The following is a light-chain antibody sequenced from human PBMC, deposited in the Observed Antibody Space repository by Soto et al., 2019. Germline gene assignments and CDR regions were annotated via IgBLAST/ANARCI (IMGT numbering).Light chain of an antibody. CDR2: SNN. J-gene: IGLJ3*02. CDR1: NSNIGSNT. Sequence: QSVLTQPPSASGTPGQRVTISCSGSNSNIGSNTVNWYQQLPGTAPKLLIYSNNQRPSGVPDRFSGSKSGTSASLAISGLQSEDEADYYCATWDDSLNVWVFGGGTQLTVL. CDR3: ATWDDSLNVWV. V-gene: IGLV1-44*01.